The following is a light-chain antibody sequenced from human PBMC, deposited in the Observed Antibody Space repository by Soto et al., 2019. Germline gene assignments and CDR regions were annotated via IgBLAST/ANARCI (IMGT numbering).Light chain of an antibody. CDR1: SSDVGSYNL. J-gene: IGLJ2*01. Sequence: ALTQPASVSGSPGQSITISCTGTSSDVGSYNLVSWYQQHPGKAPKLMIYEGSKRPSGVSNRFSGSKSGNTASLTISGLQAEDEADYYCCSYAGSSTLVFGGGTKVTVL. CDR3: CSYAGSSTLV. CDR2: EGS. V-gene: IGLV2-23*01.